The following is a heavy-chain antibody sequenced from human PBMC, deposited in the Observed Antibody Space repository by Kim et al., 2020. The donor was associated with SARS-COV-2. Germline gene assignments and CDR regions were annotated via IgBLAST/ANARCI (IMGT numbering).Heavy chain of an antibody. CDR2: IYYSGSP. Sequence: SETLSLTCTVSGGSMTYHYWSWIRQSPGKGLEWIGYIYYSGSPQYSPSLQSRVTMLVDTSKNQFSMNLRSVTAADTAVYYCARASSVGWYPDYWGQGTLV. CDR1: GGSMTYHY. J-gene: IGHJ4*02. D-gene: IGHD6-19*01. CDR3: ARASSVGWYPDY. V-gene: IGHV4-59*11.